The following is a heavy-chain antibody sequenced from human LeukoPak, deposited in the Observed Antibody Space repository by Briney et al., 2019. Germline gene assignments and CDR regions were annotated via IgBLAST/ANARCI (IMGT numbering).Heavy chain of an antibody. D-gene: IGHD2-15*01. CDR2: ISVSRSTI. J-gene: IGHJ2*01. CDR3: ASVGVVDATPYWYFDL. V-gene: IGHV3-48*01. Sequence: GGSLRLSCAASGFTFSTYSMNWVRQAPGKGLEWISYISVSRSTIYYADSVKGRFTISRDNAKNSLYLQMNSLRAEDTAVYYCASVGVVDATPYWYFDLWGRGTLVTVSS. CDR1: GFTFSTYS.